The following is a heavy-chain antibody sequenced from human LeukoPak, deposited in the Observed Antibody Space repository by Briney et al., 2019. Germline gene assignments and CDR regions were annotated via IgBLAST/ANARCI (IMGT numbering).Heavy chain of an antibody. Sequence: SETLSLTCTVSGGSISSYYWSWIRQPAGKGLEWIGRIYTSGSTNYNSSLKSRVTMSVDTSKNQFSLKLSSVTAADTAVYCCARVDSSGYGKNWFDPWGQGTLVTVSS. CDR1: GGSISSYY. CDR2: IYTSGST. J-gene: IGHJ5*02. V-gene: IGHV4-4*07. CDR3: ARVDSSGYGKNWFDP. D-gene: IGHD3-22*01.